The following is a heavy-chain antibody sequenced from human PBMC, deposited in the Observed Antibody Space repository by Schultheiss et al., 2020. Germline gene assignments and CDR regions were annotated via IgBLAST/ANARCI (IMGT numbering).Heavy chain of an antibody. CDR1: GFTFSSYG. CDR2: IWYDGSNK. CDR3: ARDSLHAFRLDCSSTSCYGYGMDV. J-gene: IGHJ6*02. V-gene: IGHV3-33*01. Sequence: GGSLRLSCAASGFTFSSYGMHWVRQAPGKGLEWVAVIWYDGSNKYYADSVKGRFTISRDNSKNTLYLQMNSLRAEDTAVYYCARDSLHAFRLDCSSTSCYGYGMDVWGQGTTVTVSS. D-gene: IGHD2-2*01.